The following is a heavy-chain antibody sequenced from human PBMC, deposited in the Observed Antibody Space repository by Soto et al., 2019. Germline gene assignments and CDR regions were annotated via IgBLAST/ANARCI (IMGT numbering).Heavy chain of an antibody. J-gene: IGHJ6*02. CDR2: ISYDGSNK. CDR1: GFTFSSYG. Sequence: QVQLVESGGGVVQPGRSLRLSCAASGFTFSSYGMHWVRQAPGKGLEWVAVISYDGSNKYYADSVKGRFTISRDTSKNTLYLLMSSLRAEDTAVYYCAKGLQGYDILTAYFYYYSGMDVWGQGTTVTVSS. CDR3: AKGLQGYDILTAYFYYYSGMDV. D-gene: IGHD3-9*01. V-gene: IGHV3-30*18.